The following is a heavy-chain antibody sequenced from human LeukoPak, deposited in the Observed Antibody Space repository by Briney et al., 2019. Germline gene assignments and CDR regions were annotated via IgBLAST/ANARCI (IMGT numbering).Heavy chain of an antibody. CDR3: ATPPPYIVVVPAAPDYFDY. CDR2: FDPEDGET. Sequence: ASVKVSCKVSGYTLTELSMHWVRQAPGKGLEWMGGFDPEDGETIYAQKFQGRVTMTEDTSTDTAYMELSSLRSEDTAVYYCATPPPYIVVVPAAPDYFDYWGQGTLVNVSS. CDR1: GYTLTELS. V-gene: IGHV1-24*01. J-gene: IGHJ4*02. D-gene: IGHD2-2*01.